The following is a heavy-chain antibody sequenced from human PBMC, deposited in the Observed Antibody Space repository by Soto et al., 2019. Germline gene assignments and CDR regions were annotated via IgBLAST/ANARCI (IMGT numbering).Heavy chain of an antibody. CDR3: AKFNGSGTYYNFQDY. CDR2: ISDGGGRT. D-gene: IGHD3-10*01. J-gene: IGHJ4*02. Sequence: LRLSCAASGFTFSTYAMSWVRQAPGKGLEWVSTISDGGGRTYYAASVKGRFTISRDNSKNTLFLLINSLSAEDTAQYYCAKFNGSGTYYNFQDYWGQGTMVTVYS. CDR1: GFTFSTYA. V-gene: IGHV3-23*01.